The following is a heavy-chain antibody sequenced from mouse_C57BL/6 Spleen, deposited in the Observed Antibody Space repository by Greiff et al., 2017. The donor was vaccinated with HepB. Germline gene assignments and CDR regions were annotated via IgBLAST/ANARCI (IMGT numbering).Heavy chain of an antibody. CDR3: ARSNYYDYVVDY. V-gene: IGHV14-2*01. Sequence: EVQLQQSGAELVKPGASVKLSCTASGFNFKDYYMHWVKQRPEQGLEWIGWIDPDDGETKYAPKFQGKATLTADASSTTAYLLLSSLTSEDTAVYYCARSNYYDYVVDYWGQGTTLTVSS. J-gene: IGHJ2*01. D-gene: IGHD2-4*01. CDR2: IDPDDGET. CDR1: GFNFKDYY.